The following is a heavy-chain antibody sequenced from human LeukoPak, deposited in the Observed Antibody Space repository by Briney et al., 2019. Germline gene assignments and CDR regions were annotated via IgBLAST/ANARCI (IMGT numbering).Heavy chain of an antibody. CDR3: ARRTLAVGSTPPQHYYYYMDV. D-gene: IGHD6-19*01. V-gene: IGHV1-2*02. CDR2: INPNSGGT. Sequence: GASVKVSCKASGYTFTGYYMHWVRQAPGQGLEWMGWINPNSGGTNYAQKFQGRVTMTRDTSISTAYMELSRLRSDDTAVYYCARRTLAVGSTPPQHYYYYMDVWGKGTTVTISS. CDR1: GYTFTGYY. J-gene: IGHJ6*03.